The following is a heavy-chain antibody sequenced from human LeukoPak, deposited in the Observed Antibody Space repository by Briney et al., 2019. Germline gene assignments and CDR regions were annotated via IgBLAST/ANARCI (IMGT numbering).Heavy chain of an antibody. CDR1: GFTLSSYW. V-gene: IGHV3-74*01. Sequence: GGSLRLSCAASGFTLSSYWMHWVRQVPGKGLVWVSHINTDGTVTHYADSVKGRFTISRDNSKNTLYLQMNSLRAEDTAVYYCAKLVGATSAAFDYWGQGTLVTVSS. J-gene: IGHJ4*02. CDR2: INTDGTVT. D-gene: IGHD1-26*01. CDR3: AKLVGATSAAFDY.